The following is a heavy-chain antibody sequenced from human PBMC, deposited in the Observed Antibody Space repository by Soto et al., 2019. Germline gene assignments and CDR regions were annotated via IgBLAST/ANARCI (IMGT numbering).Heavy chain of an antibody. Sequence: GGSLRLSCAASGFTFSSYSMNWVRQAPGKGLEWVSSISSSSSYIYYADSVKGRFTISRDNAKNSLYLQMNSLGAEDTAVYYCARVWGQLVLPGAFDIWGQGTMVTV. J-gene: IGHJ3*02. CDR1: GFTFSSYS. CDR2: ISSSSSYI. CDR3: ARVWGQLVLPGAFDI. D-gene: IGHD6-6*01. V-gene: IGHV3-21*01.